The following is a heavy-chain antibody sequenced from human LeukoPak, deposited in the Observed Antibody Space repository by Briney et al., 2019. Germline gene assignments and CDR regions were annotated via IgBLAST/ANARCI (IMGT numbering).Heavy chain of an antibody. D-gene: IGHD4-11*01. Sequence: PGGSLRLSCAASGFTFSSYAMSWVRQAPGKGLEWVSAISGSGGSTYYADSVKGRFTISRDNAKNSLYLQMNSLRAEDTALYYCAKETVTRRYFDYWGQGTLVTVSS. CDR2: ISGSGGST. CDR3: AKETVTRRYFDY. J-gene: IGHJ4*02. V-gene: IGHV3-23*01. CDR1: GFTFSSYA.